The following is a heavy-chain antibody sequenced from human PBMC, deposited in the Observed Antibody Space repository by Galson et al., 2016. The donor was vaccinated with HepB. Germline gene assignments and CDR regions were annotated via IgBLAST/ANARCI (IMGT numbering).Heavy chain of an antibody. D-gene: IGHD5-18*01. J-gene: IGHJ6*02. V-gene: IGHV3-20*04. CDR1: GFSVDDYG. Sequence: SLRLSCAASGFSVDDYGMNWVRQAPGKGPGWVSGINWNGGATYADSVRGRFTMSRDNAKNSLYLQMNSLRPDDTALYYCAKDVDTDIVRSWGMDVWGQGTSVTVSS. CDR2: INWNGGAT. CDR3: AKDVDTDIVRSWGMDV.